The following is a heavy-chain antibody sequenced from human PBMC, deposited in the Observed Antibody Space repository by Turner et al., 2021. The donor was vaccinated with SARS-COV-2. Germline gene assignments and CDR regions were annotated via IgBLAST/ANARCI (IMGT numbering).Heavy chain of an antibody. CDR3: ARGRVVVTAIHNWFDP. Sequence: QVQLVQSGAEVKKPGASVKVSCKASGYSLTGYYIHWVRQAPEQGLEWMGWINPSSGATFFARKFQGRVAMTRDTSISTAYMELSNLIYDDTAVYYCARGRVVVTAIHNWFDPWGQGTLVTVSS. J-gene: IGHJ5*02. D-gene: IGHD2-21*02. CDR1: GYSLTGYY. CDR2: INPSSGAT. V-gene: IGHV1-2*02.